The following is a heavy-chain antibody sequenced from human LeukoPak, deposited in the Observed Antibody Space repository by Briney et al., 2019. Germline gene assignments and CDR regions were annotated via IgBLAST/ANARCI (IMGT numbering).Heavy chain of an antibody. CDR1: GFSFSTYA. J-gene: IGHJ6*02. V-gene: IGHV3-23*01. CDR2: ISGSGYTT. D-gene: IGHD2-2*01. Sequence: GGSLRLTCAASGFSFSTYAMNWVRQGPGKGLEWVATISGSGYTTYYADSVKGRFTISRDNSKNTLFLQMDSLRAEDTAVFFCARYCSSSTCQGSSYYFGMDVWGQGTTVTVSS. CDR3: ARYCSSSTCQGSSYYFGMDV.